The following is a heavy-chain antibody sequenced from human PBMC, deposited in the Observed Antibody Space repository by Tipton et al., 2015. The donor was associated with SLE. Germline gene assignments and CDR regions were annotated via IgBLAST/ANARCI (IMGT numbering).Heavy chain of an antibody. CDR1: GGSFSRYS. D-gene: IGHD1-1*01. Sequence: QSGAEVKKPGASVKVSCKTSGGSFSRYSISWVRQAPGQGLEWMGGIIPISGATNYAQKFQGRVTITADESTSTAYMELSSLRSEDTAVYYCAKGEGTFYYYYYGMDVWGQGTTVTVSS. CDR2: IIPISGAT. CDR3: AKGEGTFYYYYYGMDV. V-gene: IGHV1-69*01. J-gene: IGHJ6*02.